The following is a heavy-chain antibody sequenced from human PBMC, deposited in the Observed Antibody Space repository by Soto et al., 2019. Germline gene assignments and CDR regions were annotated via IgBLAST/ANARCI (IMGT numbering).Heavy chain of an antibody. D-gene: IGHD2-15*01. Sequence: GESLKISCKGSGYSFTSYWISWVRQMPGKGLEWMGRIDPSDSYTNYSPSFQGHVTISADKSISTAYLQWSSLKASDTAMYYCARRLLGYCSGGSCESSYYYYGMDVWGQGTTVTVSS. J-gene: IGHJ6*02. CDR3: ARRLLGYCSGGSCESSYYYYGMDV. CDR1: GYSFTSYW. CDR2: IDPSDSYT. V-gene: IGHV5-10-1*01.